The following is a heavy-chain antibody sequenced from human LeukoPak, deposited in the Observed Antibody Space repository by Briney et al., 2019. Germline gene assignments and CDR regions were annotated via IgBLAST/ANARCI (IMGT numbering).Heavy chain of an antibody. CDR3: GRGYAMDV. Sequence: GASVKVSCKVFGYTATNFDINWVRQATGPGLEWMGWMALNSGRTGYRREFQGRATMTTDTSTNTAYMELSSLRSDDTAVYYCGRGYAMDVWGQGTTVIVSS. CDR2: MALNSGRT. J-gene: IGHJ6*02. V-gene: IGHV1-8*01. CDR1: GYTATNFD.